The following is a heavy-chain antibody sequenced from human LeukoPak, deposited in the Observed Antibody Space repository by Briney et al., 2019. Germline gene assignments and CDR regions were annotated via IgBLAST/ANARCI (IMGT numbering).Heavy chain of an antibody. CDR1: GFTFSSYA. V-gene: IGHV3-23*01. CDR3: AKDGHNSGWGLDY. Sequence: PGGSLRLSCAASGFTFSSYAMTWVRQAPGKGPEWVSTISGSGGSTYYADSVKGRFTISRDNSKNTLYLQMNSLRAEDTALYYCAKDGHNSGWGLDYWGQGTLVTVSS. CDR2: ISGSGGST. J-gene: IGHJ4*02. D-gene: IGHD6-19*01.